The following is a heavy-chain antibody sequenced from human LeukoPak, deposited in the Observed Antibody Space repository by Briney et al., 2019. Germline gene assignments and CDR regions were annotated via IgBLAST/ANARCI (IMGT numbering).Heavy chain of an antibody. Sequence: GGSLRLSCAASGFTFRSYSMNWVRQAPGKGLGWVSSFSSSSSYIYYADSLKGRFTISRDNAKNTLYLQMNSLGDEDTAVYYCARGFLLSSGGFDYWGQGTLVTVSS. D-gene: IGHD6-19*01. V-gene: IGHV3-21*01. CDR3: ARGFLLSSGGFDY. CDR2: FSSSSSYI. CDR1: GFTFRSYS. J-gene: IGHJ4*02.